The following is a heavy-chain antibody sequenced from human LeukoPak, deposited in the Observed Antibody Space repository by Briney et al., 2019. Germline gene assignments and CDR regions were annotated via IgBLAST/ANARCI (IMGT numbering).Heavy chain of an antibody. V-gene: IGHV3-23*01. CDR3: ARSREEYCSGGSCYSVYFDY. CDR1: GFTFSSYA. D-gene: IGHD2-15*01. CDR2: ISGSGGST. J-gene: IGHJ4*02. Sequence: GGSLRLSCAASGFTFSSYAMSWVRQAPGKGLEWVSAISGSGGSTYYADSVKGRFTISRDNSKNTLYLQMNGLRAEDTAVYYCARSREEYCSGGSCYSVYFDYWGQGTLVTVSS.